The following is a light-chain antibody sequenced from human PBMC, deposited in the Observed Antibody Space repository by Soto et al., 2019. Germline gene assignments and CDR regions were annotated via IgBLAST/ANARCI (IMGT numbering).Light chain of an antibody. V-gene: IGLV2-14*01. CDR2: DVS. CDR1: SSDVGGYNY. J-gene: IGLJ2*01. CDR3: SSYTSSSTLVV. Sequence: QSALTQPASVSGSPGQSITISCTGTSSDVGGYNYVSWYQQHRGKAPKLMIYDVSNRPSGVSNRFSGSKSGNTASLTISGLQAEDEADYYCSSYTSSSTLVVFGGGTKVTVL.